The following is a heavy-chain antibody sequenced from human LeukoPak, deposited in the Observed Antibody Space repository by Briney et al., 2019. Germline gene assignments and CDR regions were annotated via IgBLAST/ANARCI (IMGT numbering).Heavy chain of an antibody. Sequence: SVKVSCKASGYTFTGYYMHWVRQAPGQGLEWMGGIIPIFGTANYAQKFQGRVTITADKSTSTAYMELSSLRSEDTAVYYCARGYYDSSGYYEFDYWGQGTLVTVSS. D-gene: IGHD3-22*01. V-gene: IGHV1-69*06. CDR2: IIPIFGTA. CDR1: GYTFTGYY. J-gene: IGHJ4*02. CDR3: ARGYYDSSGYYEFDY.